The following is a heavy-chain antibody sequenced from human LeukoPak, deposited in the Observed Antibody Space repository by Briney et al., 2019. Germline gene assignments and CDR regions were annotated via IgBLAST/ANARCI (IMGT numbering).Heavy chain of an antibody. D-gene: IGHD3-16*01. CDR1: GGSISSSSYY. J-gene: IGHJ6*03. CDR2: IYYSGST. V-gene: IGHV4-39*07. Sequence: SETLSLTCTVSGGSISSSSYYWGWIRQPPGKGLEWIGSIYYSGSTYYNPSLKSRVTISVDTSKNQFSLKLSSVTAADTAVYYCARQVYDYVSYYYYYMDVWGKGTTVTVSS. CDR3: ARQVYDYVSYYYYYMDV.